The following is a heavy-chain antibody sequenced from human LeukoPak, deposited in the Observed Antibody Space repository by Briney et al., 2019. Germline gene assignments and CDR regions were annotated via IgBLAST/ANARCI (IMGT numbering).Heavy chain of an antibody. D-gene: IGHD3-16*01. J-gene: IGHJ4*02. CDR2: IKEDGSGK. CDR1: GFTFNGHW. V-gene: IGHV3-7*01. CDR3: ARHIPRGNNFFDY. Sequence: GGSLRLSCAASGFTFNGHWMTWVRQAPGKGLEWVANIKEDGSGKYYADSVKGRFTISRDNAKNSLYLQMNSLRAEDTAMYYCARHIPRGNNFFDYWGQGTLVTVSS.